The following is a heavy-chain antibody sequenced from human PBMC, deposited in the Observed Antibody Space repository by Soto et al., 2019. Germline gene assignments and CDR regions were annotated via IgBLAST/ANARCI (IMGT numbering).Heavy chain of an antibody. J-gene: IGHJ2*01. D-gene: IGHD3-10*01. Sequence: EVQLLESGGGLVQPGGSLRLSCAASGFTFISYAMNWVRQAPGKGLQWVSAISGGGDATFYADSVKGRFTISRDNSRNTVILRMNSLGADDTAVYYCARKVPGSTTRPDYWYFDLWGRGTLVTVSS. CDR2: ISGGGDAT. CDR1: GFTFISYA. CDR3: ARKVPGSTTRPDYWYFDL. V-gene: IGHV3-23*01.